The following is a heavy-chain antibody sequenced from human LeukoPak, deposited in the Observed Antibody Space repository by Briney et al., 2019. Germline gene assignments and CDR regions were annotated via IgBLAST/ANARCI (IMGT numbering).Heavy chain of an antibody. D-gene: IGHD6-6*01. Sequence: PGGSLRLSCAASGFTFSSYWMSWVRQAPGKGLAWVANIKQDGSAKYYVDSVKGRFTISRDNAKNSLYLQMDSLRVEDAAVYYCARDGPDSSSSDFDYWGQGTLVTVSS. CDR3: ARDGPDSSSSDFDY. CDR1: GFTFSSYW. V-gene: IGHV3-7*01. CDR2: IKQDGSAK. J-gene: IGHJ4*02.